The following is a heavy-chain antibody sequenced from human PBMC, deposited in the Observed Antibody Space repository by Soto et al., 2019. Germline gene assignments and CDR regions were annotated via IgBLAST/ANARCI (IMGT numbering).Heavy chain of an antibody. V-gene: IGHV4-4*02. CDR1: GGSISSRDW. CDR2: IYHSGGT. CDR3: AAGNVDSMLES. J-gene: IGHJ4*02. Sequence: QVQLQESGPGLVKPSGTLSVTCAVSGGSISSRDWWTWVRQAPGKGLEWIGTIYHSGGTNYSPSLKSRVTISIDKSRKSFSLGLSSLTAADTAVYFCAAGNVDSMLESWGRGTLVTVSS. D-gene: IGHD3-3*01.